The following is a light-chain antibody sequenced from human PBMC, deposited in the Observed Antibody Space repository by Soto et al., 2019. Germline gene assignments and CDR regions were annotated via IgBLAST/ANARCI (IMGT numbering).Light chain of an antibody. V-gene: IGLV2-14*01. CDR2: DVS. CDR1: SSDVGSYNY. Sequence: QSALTQPASVSGSPGQSITISCTGTSSDVGSYNYVSWYPQNPGKAPKLIIHDVSNRPSGVSNRVSGSKSGNTASLTIAGLQDEDEDNYYCRSYTSTNTRIFGGGTKVTVL. J-gene: IGLJ2*01. CDR3: RSYTSTNTRI.